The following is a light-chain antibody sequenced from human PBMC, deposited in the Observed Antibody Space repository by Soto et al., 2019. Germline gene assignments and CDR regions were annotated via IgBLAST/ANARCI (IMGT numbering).Light chain of an antibody. V-gene: IGKV3-20*01. CDR3: QQYGSSPPWT. CDR2: GAS. J-gene: IGKJ1*01. CDR1: ESISSSY. Sequence: EIVLTQSPGTLSLSPGERATLSCRATESISSSYLAWYQQKPGQAPRLLIYGASSRATGIPDMFSGSGSGTVFTLTISRLEHEDFAVYYWQQYGSSPPWTCGQGTKVEIK.